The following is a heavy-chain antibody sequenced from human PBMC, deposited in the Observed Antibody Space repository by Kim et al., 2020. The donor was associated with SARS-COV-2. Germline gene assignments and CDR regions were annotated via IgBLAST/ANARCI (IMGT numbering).Heavy chain of an antibody. CDR1: GGSFSGYY. D-gene: IGHD3-10*01. J-gene: IGHJ6*02. CDR3: ARGPGVVRGFGINYYYYGMDV. Sequence: SETLSLTCAVYGGSFSGYYWSWIRQPPGKGLEWIGEINHSGSTNYNPSLKSRVTISVDTSKNQFSLKLSSVTAADTAVYYCARGPGVVRGFGINYYYYGMDVWGQGTTVTVSS. V-gene: IGHV4-34*01. CDR2: INHSGST.